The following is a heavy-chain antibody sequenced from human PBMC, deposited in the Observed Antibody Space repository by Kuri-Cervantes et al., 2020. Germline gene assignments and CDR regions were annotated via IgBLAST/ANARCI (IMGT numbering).Heavy chain of an antibody. D-gene: IGHD2-15*01. V-gene: IGHV1-69*05. CDR1: GGTFSSYA. Sequence: SVKVSCKASGGTFSSYAISWVRQAPGQGLEWMGGIIPIFGTANYTQKFQGRVTITTDESTSTAYMELRSLKSDDTAVYYCARVRSAFSFYYYMDVWGTGTTVTVSS. CDR3: ARVRSAFSFYYYMDV. CDR2: IIPIFGTA. J-gene: IGHJ6*03.